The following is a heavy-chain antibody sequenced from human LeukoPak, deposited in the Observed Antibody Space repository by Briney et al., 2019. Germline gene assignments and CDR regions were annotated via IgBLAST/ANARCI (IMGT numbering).Heavy chain of an antibody. CDR1: GFTFSSYA. D-gene: IGHD2-15*01. CDR3: AKDVYCSGGSCYRAFDI. Sequence: TGGSLRLSCAASGFTFSSYAMSWVRQAPGKGLEWVSAISGSGGSTYYADSVKGRFTISRDNSKNTLYLQMNSLRAEDTAVYYCAKDVYCSGGSCYRAFDIWGQGTMVTVSS. J-gene: IGHJ3*02. CDR2: ISGSGGST. V-gene: IGHV3-23*01.